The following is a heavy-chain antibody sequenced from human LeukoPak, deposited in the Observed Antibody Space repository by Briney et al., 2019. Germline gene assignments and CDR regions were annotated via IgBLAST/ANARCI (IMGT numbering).Heavy chain of an antibody. J-gene: IGHJ3*02. CDR3: ARNQLWFGEFGAFDI. V-gene: IGHV3-7*01. CDR2: IKQGGGEK. D-gene: IGHD3-10*01. CDR1: GFTFSSYW. Sequence: GGSLRLSCAASGFTFSSYWMSWVRQAPGKGLEWVANIKQGGGEKYYVDSVKGRFTISRDNAKNSLYLQMNSLRAEDTAVYYCARNQLWFGEFGAFDIWGQGTMVTVSS.